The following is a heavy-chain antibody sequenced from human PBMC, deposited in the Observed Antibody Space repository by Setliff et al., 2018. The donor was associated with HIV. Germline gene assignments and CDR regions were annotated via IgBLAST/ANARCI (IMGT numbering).Heavy chain of an antibody. CDR3: ARDLAWPGYFDY. CDR1: GASFSGYY. Sequence: PSETLSLTCAVYGASFSGYYWSWIRQAPGKGLQWIGFIYNSVTTNYNPSLKSRVTISVDKSKNQFSLKLSSVTAADTAVYYCARDLAWPGYFDYWGQGTLVTVSS. V-gene: IGHV4-59*12. D-gene: IGHD3-10*01. J-gene: IGHJ4*02. CDR2: IYNSVTT.